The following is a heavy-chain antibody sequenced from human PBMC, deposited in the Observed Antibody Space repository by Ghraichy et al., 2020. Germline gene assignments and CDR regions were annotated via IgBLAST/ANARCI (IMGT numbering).Heavy chain of an antibody. CDR3: ARDTRGQLVPQKQYYGMGV. CDR2: IYYSGST. CDR1: GGSISSGGYY. Sequence: SETLSLTCTVSGGSISSGGYYWSWIRQHPGKGLEWIGYIYYSGSTYYNPSLKSRVTISVDTSKNQFSLKLSSVTAADTAVYYCARDTRGQLVPQKQYYGMGVWGQGTTVTVSS. D-gene: IGHD6-6*01. J-gene: IGHJ6*02. V-gene: IGHV4-31*03.